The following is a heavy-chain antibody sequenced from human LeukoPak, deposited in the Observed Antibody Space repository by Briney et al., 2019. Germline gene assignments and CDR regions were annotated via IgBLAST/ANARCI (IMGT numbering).Heavy chain of an antibody. J-gene: IGHJ4*02. CDR3: ARDRADSSGYRLDY. Sequence: PSQTLSLTCAVSGGSISSGGYTWSWIRQPPGKGLEWIGYIYQSGSTYYNPSLKSRVTISVDRSKNQFSLKLSSVTAADTAVYYCARDRADSSGYRLDYWGQGTLVTVSS. V-gene: IGHV4-30-2*01. CDR2: IYQSGST. CDR1: GGSISSGGYT. D-gene: IGHD3-22*01.